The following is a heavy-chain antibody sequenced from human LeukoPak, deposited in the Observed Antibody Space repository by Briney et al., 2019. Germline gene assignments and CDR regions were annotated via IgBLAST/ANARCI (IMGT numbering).Heavy chain of an antibody. Sequence: GGSLRLSCAASGFTFSSNAMTWVRQVPGKGLEWVSTIHGHGGSTYYADSVKGRFTISRDNSKNTMYLQMNSLRADDTAVYYCAEGQDNSGYPTNFDYWGQGTLVTVSS. CDR3: AEGQDNSGYPTNFDY. CDR1: GFTFSSNA. V-gene: IGHV3-23*01. D-gene: IGHD6-19*01. CDR2: IHGHGGST. J-gene: IGHJ4*02.